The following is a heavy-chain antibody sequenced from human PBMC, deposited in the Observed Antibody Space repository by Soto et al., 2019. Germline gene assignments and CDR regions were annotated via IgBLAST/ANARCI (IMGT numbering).Heavy chain of an antibody. CDR1: GYTFTSYG. CDR2: IRVYNGYT. CDR3: ARDLPYYYDSSGYDAFDI. V-gene: IGHV1-18*04. Sequence: GASVKVSCEASGYTFTSYGISWVRQAPGQGLEWMGWIRVYNGYTNYAQKFQGRVTMTTDTSTSTAYMELRSLISDDTAVYYCARDLPYYYDSSGYDAFDIWGQGTMVTVS. J-gene: IGHJ3*02. D-gene: IGHD3-22*01.